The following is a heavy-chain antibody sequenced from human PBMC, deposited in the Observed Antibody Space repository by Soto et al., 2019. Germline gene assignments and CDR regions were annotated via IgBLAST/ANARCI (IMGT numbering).Heavy chain of an antibody. CDR2: IYYSGST. CDR3: ARDMHAGFTHYFDP. J-gene: IGHJ5*02. D-gene: IGHD1-26*01. CDR1: GDSISSRSYY. V-gene: IGHV4-39*07. Sequence: ETLSLTCTVTGDSISSRSYYWGWIRQPPGKGLEWIGSIYYSGSTYNNPSLRSRVSMSIDTSKNQLSLKLTSMTAADTAVYYCARDMHAGFTHYFDPWGQGTLVTVSS.